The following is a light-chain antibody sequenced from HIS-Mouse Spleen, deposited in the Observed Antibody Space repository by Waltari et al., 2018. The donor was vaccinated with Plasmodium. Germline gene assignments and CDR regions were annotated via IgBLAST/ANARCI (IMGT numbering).Light chain of an antibody. CDR3: QQSYSTPPT. CDR1: QSLTSY. J-gene: IGKJ4*01. V-gene: IGKV1-39*01. Sequence: DIQMTQSPSSLSASVGDRATITCRASQSLTSYLNWYQQKPGKAPKLLIYAASSLQSGVPSRFSGSGSGTDFTLTISSLQPEDFATYYCQQSYSTPPTFGGGTKVEIK. CDR2: AAS.